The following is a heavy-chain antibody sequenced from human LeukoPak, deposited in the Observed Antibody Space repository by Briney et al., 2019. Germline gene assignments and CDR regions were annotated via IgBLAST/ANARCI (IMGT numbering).Heavy chain of an antibody. V-gene: IGHV1-18*01. CDR1: GYTFTSYG. J-gene: IGHJ4*02. Sequence: ASVKVSCKASGYTFTSYGISWVRQAPGQGLEWMGWISAYNGNTNYAQKLQGRVTMTTDTSTSTAYMELRSLRSDDTAVYYCARDQDMTTVTRALDYWGQGTLVTVSS. CDR3: ARDQDMTTVTRALDY. CDR2: ISAYNGNT. D-gene: IGHD4-17*01.